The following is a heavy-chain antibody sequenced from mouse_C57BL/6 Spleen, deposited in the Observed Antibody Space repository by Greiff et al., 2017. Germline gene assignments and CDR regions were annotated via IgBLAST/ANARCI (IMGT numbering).Heavy chain of an antibody. CDR3: ARPKLLFARYFDV. CDR1: GFTFSDYG. J-gene: IGHJ1*03. D-gene: IGHD2-3*01. CDR2: ISSGSSTI. V-gene: IGHV5-17*01. Sequence: EVKLMESGGGLVKPGGSLKLSCAASGFTFSDYGMHWVRQAPEKGLEWVAYISSGSSTIYYADTVKGRFTISRDNAKNTLFLQMTSLRSEDTAMYYCARPKLLFARYFDVWGTGTTVTVSS.